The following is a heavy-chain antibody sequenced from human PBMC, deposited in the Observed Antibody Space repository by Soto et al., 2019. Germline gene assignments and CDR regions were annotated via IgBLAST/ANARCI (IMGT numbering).Heavy chain of an antibody. CDR3: AKDRQWLTRYYYYGMDV. J-gene: IGHJ6*02. D-gene: IGHD6-19*01. V-gene: IGHV3-30*18. Sequence: QVQLVESGGGVVQPGRSLRLSCAASGFTFSSYGMHWVRQAPGKGLEWVAAISYDGSNKYYADSVKGRFTISRDNSKNTLYLQMNSLRAEDTAVYYCAKDRQWLTRYYYYGMDVWGQGTTVTVSS. CDR1: GFTFSSYG. CDR2: ISYDGSNK.